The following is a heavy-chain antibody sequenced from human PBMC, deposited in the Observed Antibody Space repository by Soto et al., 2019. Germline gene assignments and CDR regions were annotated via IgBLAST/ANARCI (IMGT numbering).Heavy chain of an antibody. CDR3: ASALRGSTSCKVCDWFDP. V-gene: IGHV1-69*13. J-gene: IGHJ5*02. D-gene: IGHD2-2*01. CDR2: IVPNVGTA. CDR1: GGTLSSFINYP. Sequence: SVKVSCKASGGTLSSFINYPINWVRQAPGQGLEWMGGIVPNVGTANYAQKFQGRVTITADESTSTAYMELSSLRSEDTAVYYCASALRGSTSCKVCDWFDPWGQGTLVTVSS.